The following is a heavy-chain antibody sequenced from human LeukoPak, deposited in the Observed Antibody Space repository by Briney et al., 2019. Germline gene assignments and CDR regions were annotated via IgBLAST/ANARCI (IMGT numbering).Heavy chain of an antibody. Sequence: ASVKVSCKTSGYSFSTFDISWVRQAPGQGLEWMGWISADNANTNYAQHFQDRVTMTTDTSTNSAYMELRSLISDDTAVYYCARDWGGDGWFSPTFDYWGQGTLVTVSS. CDR3: ARDWGGDGWFSPTFDY. D-gene: IGHD6-19*01. CDR1: GYSFSTFD. CDR2: ISADNANT. V-gene: IGHV1-18*01. J-gene: IGHJ4*02.